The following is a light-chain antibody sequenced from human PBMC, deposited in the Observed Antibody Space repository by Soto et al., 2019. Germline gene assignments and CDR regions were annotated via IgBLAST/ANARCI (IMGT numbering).Light chain of an antibody. V-gene: IGLV2-14*01. CDR3: TSYTTSSTLVV. Sequence: QSALTQPASVSGSPGQSITISCTGTSSDVGGYNYVSWYQQHPGKAPKLILNAVSNWPSGVSNRFSGSKSGNTASLTISGLQAEDEADYYCTSYTTSSTLVVFGGGTKLTVL. CDR2: AVS. J-gene: IGLJ2*01. CDR1: SSDVGGYNY.